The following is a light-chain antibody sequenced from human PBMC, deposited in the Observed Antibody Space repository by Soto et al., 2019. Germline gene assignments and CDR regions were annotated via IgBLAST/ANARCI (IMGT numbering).Light chain of an antibody. Sequence: DIRMTQSPSTLSSSVGDRVTITCRASQSVSNWLAWYQQKPGKAPNLLIYKASTVESGVTSRFSGSGSGTEFTLTITSLQPDDFATYYCQQYDVYSRTFGQGTKVEVK. CDR3: QQYDVYSRT. CDR2: KAS. V-gene: IGKV1-5*03. CDR1: QSVSNW. J-gene: IGKJ1*01.